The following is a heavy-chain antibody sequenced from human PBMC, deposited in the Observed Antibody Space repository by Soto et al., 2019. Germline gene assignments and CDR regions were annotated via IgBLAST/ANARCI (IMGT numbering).Heavy chain of an antibody. CDR2: ISGSGGST. Sequence: GGSLRLSCAASGFTFSSYAMSWVRQAPGKGLEWVSAISGSGGSTYYADSVKGRFTISRDNSKNTLYLQMNSLRAEDTAEYYGAKGERSGYSYGYGAFDIWGQGTMVTVSS. J-gene: IGHJ3*02. V-gene: IGHV3-23*01. CDR3: AKGERSGYSYGYGAFDI. D-gene: IGHD5-18*01. CDR1: GFTFSSYA.